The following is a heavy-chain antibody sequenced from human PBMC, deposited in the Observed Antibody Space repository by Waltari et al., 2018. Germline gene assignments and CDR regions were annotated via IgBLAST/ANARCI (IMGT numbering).Heavy chain of an antibody. V-gene: IGHV4-34*01. CDR2: INHSGST. Sequence: QAQLQQWGAGLLKPSETLSLTCAVYGGSFSGYYWSWIRQPPGKGLEWIGEINHSGSTNYNPSLKSRVTISVDTSKNQFSLKLSSVTAADTAVYYCATIPSSHYYYYYMDVWGKGTTVTVSS. CDR3: ATIPSSHYYYYYMDV. D-gene: IGHD2-15*01. J-gene: IGHJ6*03. CDR1: GGSFSGYY.